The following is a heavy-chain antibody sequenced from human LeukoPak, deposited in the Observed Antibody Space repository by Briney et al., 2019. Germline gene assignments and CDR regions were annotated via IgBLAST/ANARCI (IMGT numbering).Heavy chain of an antibody. D-gene: IGHD2-2*01. J-gene: IGHJ4*02. CDR2: ISGSGGST. CDR3: ATDSHLVVVKGRGYDY. V-gene: IGHV3-23*01. CDR1: GFTFSSYA. Sequence: PGGSLRLSCAASGFTFSSYAMSWVRQAPGKGLEWVSAISGSGGSTYYADSVRGRFTISRDNSKNTLYLQMNSLRAEDTAVYYCATDSHLVVVKGRGYDYWGQGTLVTVSS.